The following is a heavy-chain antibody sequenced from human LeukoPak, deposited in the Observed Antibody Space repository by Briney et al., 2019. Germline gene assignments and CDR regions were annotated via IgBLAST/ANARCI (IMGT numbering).Heavy chain of an antibody. D-gene: IGHD2-15*01. Sequence: GASVKVSCKASGYTFTGYYMHWVRQAPGQGLEWMGGIIPIFGTANYAQKFQGRVTITTDESTSTAYMELSSLRSEDTAVYYCYCSGGSCYGFDPWGQGTLVTVSS. J-gene: IGHJ5*02. CDR2: IIPIFGTA. V-gene: IGHV1-69*05. CDR1: GYTFTGYY. CDR3: YCSGGSCYGFDP.